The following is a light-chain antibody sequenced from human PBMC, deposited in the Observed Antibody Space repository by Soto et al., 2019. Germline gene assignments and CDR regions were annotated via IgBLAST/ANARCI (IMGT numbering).Light chain of an antibody. CDR2: GAS. J-gene: IGKJ4*01. CDR1: QSVSSSY. V-gene: IGKV3-20*01. Sequence: EIVLTQSPGTLSLSPGERATLSCRASQSVSSSYLAWYQQKPGQAPRLLIYGASSRATGIPDRFSGSGSGTDFPLTISRLEPEDFAVYYCQRYGSAPLLTYGGGTKVEIK. CDR3: QRYGSAPLLT.